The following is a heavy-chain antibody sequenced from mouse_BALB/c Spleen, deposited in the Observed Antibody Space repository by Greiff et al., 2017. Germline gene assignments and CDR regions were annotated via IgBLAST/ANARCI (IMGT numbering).Heavy chain of an antibody. CDR1: GFTFSDYY. J-gene: IGHJ4*01. V-gene: IGHV5-4*02. CDR2: ISDGGSYT. Sequence: EVQLVESGGGLVKPGGSLKLSCAASGFTFSDYYMYWVRQTPEKRLEWVATISDGGSYTYYPDSVKGRFTISRDNAKNNLYLQMSSLKSEDTAMYYCARGYGMDYWGQGTSVTVSS. CDR3: ARGYGMDY.